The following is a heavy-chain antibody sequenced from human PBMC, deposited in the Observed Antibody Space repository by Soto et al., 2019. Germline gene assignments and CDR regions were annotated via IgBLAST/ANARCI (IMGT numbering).Heavy chain of an antibody. CDR1: GGSFSGQA. J-gene: IGHJ6*01. D-gene: IGHD2-2*01. CDR3: VCIHN. Sequence: SVKVSSKASGGSFSGQAVSWVRQAPGHGLEWMGGVIPIFRTTHFDRKLMGRLLITADESTSTASREVSCLTSEDTPIYYCVCIHNWGQWTWVTVS. CDR2: VIPIFRTT. V-gene: IGHV1-69*13.